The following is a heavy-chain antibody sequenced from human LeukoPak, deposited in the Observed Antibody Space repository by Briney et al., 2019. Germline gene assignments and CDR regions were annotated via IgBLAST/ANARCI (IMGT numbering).Heavy chain of an antibody. Sequence: GGSLRLSCAASGFSFSDYYMSWVRQAPGKGLEWVANIKQDGSEKYYVDSVKGRFTISRGNAKNSLYLQMNSLRAEDTAVYYCARDRIEGATNFDYWGQGTLVTVSS. V-gene: IGHV3-7*01. J-gene: IGHJ4*02. CDR1: GFSFSDYY. CDR2: IKQDGSEK. D-gene: IGHD1-26*01. CDR3: ARDRIEGATNFDY.